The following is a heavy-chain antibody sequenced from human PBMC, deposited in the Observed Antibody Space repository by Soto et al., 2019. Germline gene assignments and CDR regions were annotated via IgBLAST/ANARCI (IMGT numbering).Heavy chain of an antibody. Sequence: SETLSLTCAVSGPSFSGYCWAWVRQPPGKGPEWMGEINPGGSTNYSPSLKSRVTISIDTSKNQVSLTLKSVTAADTAVYYCARGLFKRSARHFYYYGMDVWSQGTSVTVSS. CDR2: INPGGST. CDR1: GPSFSGYC. V-gene: IGHV4-34*01. D-gene: IGHD6-6*01. CDR3: ARGLFKRSARHFYYYGMDV. J-gene: IGHJ6*01.